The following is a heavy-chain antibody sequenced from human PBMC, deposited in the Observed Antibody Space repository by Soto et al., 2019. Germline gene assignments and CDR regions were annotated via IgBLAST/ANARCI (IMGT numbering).Heavy chain of an antibody. J-gene: IGHJ3*01. Sequence: ELQLVESGGGLVQPGGSLRLSCAASGFSVSINYVNWVRQAPGKGLXXXXVIYSGGTTHYADSVKGRFTISRDTSKNTLYLQMNSLRVEDTAVYYCAGDLTDGDFVDAFDVWGQGTMVTVSS. D-gene: IGHD4-17*01. CDR1: GFSVSINY. V-gene: IGHV3-66*01. CDR3: AGDLTDGDFVDAFDV. CDR2: IYSGGTT.